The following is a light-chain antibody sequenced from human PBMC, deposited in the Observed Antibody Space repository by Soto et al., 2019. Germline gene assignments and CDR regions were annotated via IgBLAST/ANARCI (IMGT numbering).Light chain of an antibody. CDR1: SSDVGAYNY. V-gene: IGLV2-8*01. J-gene: IGLJ1*01. Sequence: QSALTQPPSASGSLGQSVTISCTGTSSDVGAYNYVSWYQQHPGKAPKLMIYEVTRWPSGVPDRFSGSKSGNTASLNVSGLQAEDEADYYCCSYADNTDYVFGTGTKVTVL. CDR3: CSYADNTDYV. CDR2: EVT.